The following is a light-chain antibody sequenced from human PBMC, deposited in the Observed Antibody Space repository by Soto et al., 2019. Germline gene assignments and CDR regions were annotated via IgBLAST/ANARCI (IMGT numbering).Light chain of an antibody. Sequence: DIHMTQSPSTLSASLGDRVTITCRAIQSISSWLAWYQQKPGKAPKLLIYDASNLESGVPSRFSGSGSGAEFTLTIASLQPDDFATYYCQQYETFSGTFGPGTKVDI. V-gene: IGKV1-5*01. J-gene: IGKJ1*01. CDR2: DAS. CDR3: QQYETFSGT. CDR1: QSISSW.